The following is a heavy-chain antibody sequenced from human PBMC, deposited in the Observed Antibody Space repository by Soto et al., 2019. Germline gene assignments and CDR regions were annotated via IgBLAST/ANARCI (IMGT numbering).Heavy chain of an antibody. J-gene: IGHJ4*02. D-gene: IGHD4-17*01. CDR3: GGYGTFDY. Sequence: SETLPLTCTVSGGPISSYYWSWIRQPPGKGLEWIGYIYYSGSTNYNPSLKSRVTISVDTSKNQFSLKLSSVTAADTAVYYCGGYGTFDYWGQGTLVTVSS. CDR2: IYYSGST. V-gene: IGHV4-59*01. CDR1: GGPISSYY.